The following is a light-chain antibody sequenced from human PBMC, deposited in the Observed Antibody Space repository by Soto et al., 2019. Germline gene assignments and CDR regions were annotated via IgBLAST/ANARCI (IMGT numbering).Light chain of an antibody. CDR1: QRISTN. J-gene: IGKJ1*01. V-gene: IGKV3-20*01. Sequence: EIVMTQSPATLSVSPGESATLSCRASQRISTNLAWYQQKPGQAPRLLIYGASNRATGIPDRFSGSGSGTDFTLTISRLEPEDFAVYYCQQYGSSGTFGQGTKVDI. CDR3: QQYGSSGT. CDR2: GAS.